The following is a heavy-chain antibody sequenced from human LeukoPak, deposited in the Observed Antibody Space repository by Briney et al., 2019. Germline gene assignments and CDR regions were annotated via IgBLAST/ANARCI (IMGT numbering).Heavy chain of an antibody. D-gene: IGHD2-15*01. Sequence: PSETLSLTCAVYGGSFSGYYWSWIRQPPGEGLEWIGEINHSGSTNYNPSLKSRVTISVDTSKNQFSLKLSSVTAADTAVYYCARGRAYCSGGSCYYYYYGMDVWGQGTTVTVSS. J-gene: IGHJ6*02. CDR2: INHSGST. CDR3: ARGRAYCSGGSCYYYYYGMDV. CDR1: GGSFSGYY. V-gene: IGHV4-34*01.